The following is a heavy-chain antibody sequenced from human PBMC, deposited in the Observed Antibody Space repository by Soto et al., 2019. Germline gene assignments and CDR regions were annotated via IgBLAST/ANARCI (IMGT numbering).Heavy chain of an antibody. CDR3: AKDYFDWLLWVAFDI. CDR1: GFTFSSCA. V-gene: IGHV3-23*01. CDR2: VRDSGGNK. Sequence: GGSLRLSCAASGFTFSSCAMSWVRQAPGKGLEWVSLVRDSGGNKYYADSVKGRFTISRDNSKNTLYLQMNRLRAEDTAVYYCAKDYFDWLLWVAFDIWGQGTMVTVSS. J-gene: IGHJ3*02. D-gene: IGHD3-9*01.